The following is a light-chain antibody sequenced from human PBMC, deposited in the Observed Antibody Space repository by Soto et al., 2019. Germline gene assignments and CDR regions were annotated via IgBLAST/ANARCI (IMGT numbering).Light chain of an antibody. J-gene: IGKJ1*01. V-gene: IGKV3-15*01. CDR1: QSVSSN. Sequence: EIVMTQSPATLSVSPGERATVSCRASQSVSSNLAWYQQKPGQAPRLLIYGASTRATGIPAWFSGSGSGTEFTLSVRRLQLEEFARYFCQQYNIWPRTFGQGTKVELK. CDR2: GAS. CDR3: QQYNIWPRT.